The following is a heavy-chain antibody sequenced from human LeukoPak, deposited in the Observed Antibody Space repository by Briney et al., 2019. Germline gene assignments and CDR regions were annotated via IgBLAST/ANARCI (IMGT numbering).Heavy chain of an antibody. J-gene: IGHJ3*02. CDR1: GYTFSRCG. D-gene: IGHD1-7*01. Sequence: ASMKVSCKASGYTFSRCGITWVRQAPGQGLEYMGWITAYDGNTNFAQKFQARVTMTTDTSTNTAYMELRSLRSDDTAVYYCARQSFIAGDNWNYVLNGDDALDIWGQGTMVTVSS. CDR3: ARQSFIAGDNWNYVLNGDDALDI. V-gene: IGHV1-18*01. CDR2: ITAYDGNT.